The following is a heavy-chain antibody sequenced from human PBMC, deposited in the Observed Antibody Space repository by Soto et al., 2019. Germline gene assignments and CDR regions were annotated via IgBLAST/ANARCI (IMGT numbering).Heavy chain of an antibody. CDR2: IKSNTDGGTT. J-gene: IGHJ4*02. V-gene: IGHV3-15*07. CDR1: GFSFNSAW. CDR3: TVSPGY. Sequence: EVQLVESGGGLVKPGGSLRLSCAAFGFSFNSAWMNWVRQIPEKGLEWVGRIKSNTDGGTTDYAAPVKGRFTISRDDSKNTVYLQLNSLQTEDTAVYYCTVSPGYWGRGTLVTVS.